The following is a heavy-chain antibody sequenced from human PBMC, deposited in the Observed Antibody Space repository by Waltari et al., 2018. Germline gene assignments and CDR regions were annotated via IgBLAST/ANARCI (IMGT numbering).Heavy chain of an antibody. CDR2: IYSGGST. Sequence: EVQLVESGGDLIKPGGSLRLTCAASGFPVGNNFMGWVRQAPGKGLEWVSVIYSGGSTNYIDSVRGRFTISRDSSKNTLYLQMNSLRAEDTAVYYCAKVDNVGLNNYWGQGTLVTVSS. V-gene: IGHV3-53*01. CDR3: AKVDNVGLNNY. CDR1: GFPVGNNF. J-gene: IGHJ4*02. D-gene: IGHD1-1*01.